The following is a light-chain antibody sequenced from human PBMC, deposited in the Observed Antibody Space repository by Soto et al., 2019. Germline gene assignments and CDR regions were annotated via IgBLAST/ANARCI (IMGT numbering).Light chain of an antibody. CDR2: KAS. Sequence: DIQMTQSPSTLSASVGDRVTITCRASQSISTWLACYQQKPQKAPNLLISKASTLESGIPSRFSGSGSGTEFTLTISSLQPDDFATYYCQQYSGYPGTFGQGTKVEVK. J-gene: IGKJ1*01. CDR3: QQYSGYPGT. V-gene: IGKV1-5*03. CDR1: QSISTW.